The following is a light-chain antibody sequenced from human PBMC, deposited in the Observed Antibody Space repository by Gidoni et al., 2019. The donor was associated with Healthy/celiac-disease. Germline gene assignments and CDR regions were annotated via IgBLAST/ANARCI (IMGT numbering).Light chain of an antibody. CDR3: QQYNNWPRT. V-gene: IGKV3-15*01. CDR1: QSVSSN. J-gene: IGKJ1*01. Sequence: PAPLSVSPGERATLSCRASQSVSSNLAWYQQKPGQAPRLLIIYGASTRATCIPARFSGSGSGTEFTLTISSLQSEDFAVYYCQQYNNWPRTFGQGTKVEIK. CDR2: GAS.